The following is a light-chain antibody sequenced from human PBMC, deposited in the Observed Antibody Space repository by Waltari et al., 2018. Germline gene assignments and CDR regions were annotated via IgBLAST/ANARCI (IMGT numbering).Light chain of an antibody. CDR3: QQYYSTPLT. V-gene: IGKV4-1*01. CDR2: WAS. CDR1: QSLLYRSNNKNS. J-gene: IGKJ4*01. Sequence: DIVMTQSPDSVAVSLGATATINCKSSQSLLYRSNNKNSLAWYQQKPGQPPKLLIYWASSRESGVPDRFSASGSGTDFTLTISSLQAEDVAVYYCQQYYSTPLTFGGGTKVEIK.